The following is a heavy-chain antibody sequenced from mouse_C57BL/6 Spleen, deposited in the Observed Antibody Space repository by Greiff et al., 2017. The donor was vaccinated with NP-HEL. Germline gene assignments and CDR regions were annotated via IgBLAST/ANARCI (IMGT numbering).Heavy chain of an antibody. CDR1: GFNIKDDY. CDR2: IDPENGDT. J-gene: IGHJ2*01. D-gene: IGHD1-1*01. Sequence: EVQLQQSGAELVRPGASVKLSCTASGFNIKDDYMHWVKQRPEQGLEWIGWIDPENGDTEYASKFQGKATITADTSSNTAYLQLSSLTSEDTAVYYGTTTSSYGSSYNYLGQGTTLTVSS. V-gene: IGHV14-4*01. CDR3: TTTSSYGSSYNY.